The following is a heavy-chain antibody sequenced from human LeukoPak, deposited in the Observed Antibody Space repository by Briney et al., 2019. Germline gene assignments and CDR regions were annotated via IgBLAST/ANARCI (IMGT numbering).Heavy chain of an antibody. CDR1: GYTFTSYG. J-gene: IGHJ5*02. CDR3: ARSGPQYGDPREVRFDP. CDR2: ISAYNGNT. V-gene: IGHV1-18*01. Sequence: ASVKVSCKASGYTFTSYGISWVRQAPGQGLEWMGWISAYNGNTNYAQKLQGRVTMTTDTSTSTAYMELRSLGSDDTAVYYCARSGPQYGDPREVRFDPWGQGTLVTVSS. D-gene: IGHD4-17*01.